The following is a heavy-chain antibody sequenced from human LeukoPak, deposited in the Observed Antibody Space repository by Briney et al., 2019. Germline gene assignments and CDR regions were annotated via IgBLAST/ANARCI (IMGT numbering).Heavy chain of an antibody. CDR1: GFTFSSYA. V-gene: IGHV3-23*01. J-gene: IGHJ4*02. Sequence: GGSLRLSCAASGFTFSSYAMSWVRQAPGKRLGWVSAISGSGGSTYYADSVKGRFTISRDNSKNTLYLQMNSLRAEDTAVYYCAKGGAYYYDSSAYYRDWGQGTLVTVSS. D-gene: IGHD3-22*01. CDR2: ISGSGGST. CDR3: AKGGAYYYDSSAYYRD.